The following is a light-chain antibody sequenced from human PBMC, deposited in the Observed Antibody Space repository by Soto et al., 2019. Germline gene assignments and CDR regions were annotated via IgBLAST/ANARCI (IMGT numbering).Light chain of an antibody. J-gene: IGKJ2*01. Sequence: DFRMTQSPSSLSASVGDRVTITCRASQGISNFLAWYQQKPGKVPKLLIFSASTLQSGVPSRFSGGGSGTDFTLTITSLRPEDVATYYCQNYNSAPYTFGQGTKLEI. V-gene: IGKV1-27*01. CDR1: QGISNF. CDR2: SAS. CDR3: QNYNSAPYT.